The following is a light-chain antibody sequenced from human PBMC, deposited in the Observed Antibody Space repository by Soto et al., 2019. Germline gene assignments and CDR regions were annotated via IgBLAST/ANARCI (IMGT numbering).Light chain of an antibody. CDR1: SSNIGSNY. CDR3: AAWDDSLSGPV. J-gene: IGLJ2*01. Sequence: QSVLTQPPSASGTPGQRVTISCSGSSSNIGSNYVYWYQQLLGTAPQLLIYRNNQRPSGVPDLFSGSKSGTSASPAISGLRSEDEADYYCAAWDDSLSGPVFGGGTKLTVL. CDR2: RNN. V-gene: IGLV1-47*01.